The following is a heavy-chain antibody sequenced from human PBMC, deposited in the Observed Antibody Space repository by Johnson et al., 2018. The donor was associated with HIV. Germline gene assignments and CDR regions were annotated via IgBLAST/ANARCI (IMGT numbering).Heavy chain of an antibody. V-gene: IGHV3-30*02. CDR1: GFTFSSYG. D-gene: IGHD2-15*01. CDR3: ARYPVSSVVAAPRVNDAFDI. CDR2: IRYDGSNK. J-gene: IGHJ3*02. Sequence: VQVVESGGGLVQPGGSLRLSCAASGFTFSSYGMHWVRQAPGKGLEWVSFIRYDGSNKYYADSVKGRLTISRDNAKNSLSLQLNSLGAEDTDVYYCARYPVSSVVAAPRVNDAFDIWGQGTMVTVSS.